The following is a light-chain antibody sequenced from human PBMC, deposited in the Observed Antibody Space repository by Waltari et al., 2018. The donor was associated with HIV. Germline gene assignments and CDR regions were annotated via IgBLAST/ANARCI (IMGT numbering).Light chain of an antibody. CDR2: EVT. J-gene: IGLJ3*02. CDR1: SRDIGAYDS. Sequence: QSALTQPPSASGSLGQSVPISCTGSSRDIGAYDSVSWFQQHPRSAPKLLLYEVTRRPSTVSDRFSGSRSGSTAFLTVAGLQPDDEATYFCSSYGDSLRVLFGGGTNVTVL. CDR3: SSYGDSLRVL. V-gene: IGLV2-8*01.